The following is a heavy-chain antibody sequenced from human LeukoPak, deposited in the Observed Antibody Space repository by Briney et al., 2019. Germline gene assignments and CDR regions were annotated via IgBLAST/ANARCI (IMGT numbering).Heavy chain of an antibody. D-gene: IGHD3-10*01. Sequence: GGSLRLSCAAPGFTFSSYGMHWVRQAPGKGLEWVAFIRYDGSNKYYADSVKGRFTISRDNSKNTLYLQMNSLRAEDTAVYYCAKDLIRRHYYGSGSPIDYWGQGTLVTVSS. CDR3: AKDLIRRHYYGSGSPIDY. J-gene: IGHJ4*02. CDR2: IRYDGSNK. CDR1: GFTFSSYG. V-gene: IGHV3-30*02.